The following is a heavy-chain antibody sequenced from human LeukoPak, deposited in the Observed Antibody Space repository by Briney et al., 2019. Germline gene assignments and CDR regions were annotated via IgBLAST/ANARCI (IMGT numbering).Heavy chain of an antibody. CDR3: VRSVDSSGYYPYYFDY. J-gene: IGHJ4*02. CDR2: ISYDGSNK. V-gene: IGHV3-30-3*01. CDR1: GFTFSSYA. D-gene: IGHD3-22*01. Sequence: GGSLRLSCVASGFTFSSYAMHWVRQAPGKGLEWVAVISYDGSNKYYAVSVKGRFTISRDNSKNTLYLQMNSLRAEDTAVYYCVRSVDSSGYYPYYFDYWGQGTLVTVSS.